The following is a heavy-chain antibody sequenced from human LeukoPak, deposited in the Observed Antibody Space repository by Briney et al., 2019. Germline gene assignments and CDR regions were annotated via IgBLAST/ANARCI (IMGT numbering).Heavy chain of an antibody. Sequence: SETLSLTCTVSGGSISSYYWSWIRQPAGKGLEWIGRIYTSGGTNYNPSLKSRVTMSVDTSKNQFSLKLSSVTAADTAVYYCARGHYPSRAFDIWGQGTMVTVSS. J-gene: IGHJ3*02. V-gene: IGHV4-4*07. CDR1: GGSISSYY. CDR2: IYTSGGT. D-gene: IGHD1-26*01. CDR3: ARGHYPSRAFDI.